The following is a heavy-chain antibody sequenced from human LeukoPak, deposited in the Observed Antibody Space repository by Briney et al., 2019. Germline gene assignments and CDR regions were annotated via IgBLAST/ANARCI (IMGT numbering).Heavy chain of an antibody. V-gene: IGHV3-74*01. CDR3: ATKQWLAPPPDS. Sequence: PGGSLRLSCAVSGLTFSKYWMLWVRQAPGKGLESVSRINTDGTVTTYADSVKGRFTVSRDNADNTMFLQMNSVRDEDTAVYYCATKQWLAPPPDSWGQGTPVTVSS. CDR2: INTDGTVT. D-gene: IGHD6-19*01. CDR1: GLTFSKYW. J-gene: IGHJ4*02.